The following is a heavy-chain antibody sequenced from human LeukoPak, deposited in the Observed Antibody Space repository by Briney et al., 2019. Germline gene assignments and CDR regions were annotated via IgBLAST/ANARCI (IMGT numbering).Heavy chain of an antibody. J-gene: IGHJ4*02. CDR1: GFTFSSYS. CDR2: ISSSSSYI. D-gene: IGHD3-10*01. CDR3: ARAPGVLGSGPLTDY. V-gene: IGHV3-21*01. Sequence: GGSLTLSCAAFGFTFSSYSMNWVRPAPGEWLEWVSSISSSSSYIYHADSVKGRFTISSDNAKNSLYLQMNSLRAEDTAVYYCARAPGVLGSGPLTDYWGQGTLVTVSS.